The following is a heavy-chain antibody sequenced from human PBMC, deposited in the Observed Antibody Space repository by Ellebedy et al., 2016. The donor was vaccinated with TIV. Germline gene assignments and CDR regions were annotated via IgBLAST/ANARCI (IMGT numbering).Heavy chain of an antibody. Sequence: SETLSLXXAVSGGSISSSNWWSWVRQPPGKGLEWIGEIYHSGSTNYNPSLKSRVTISVDKSKNQFSLKLSSVTAADTAVYYCARGPDVVGSNDAFDIWGQGTMVTVSS. CDR2: IYHSGST. V-gene: IGHV4-4*02. J-gene: IGHJ3*02. D-gene: IGHD2-15*01. CDR1: GGSISSSNW. CDR3: ARGPDVVGSNDAFDI.